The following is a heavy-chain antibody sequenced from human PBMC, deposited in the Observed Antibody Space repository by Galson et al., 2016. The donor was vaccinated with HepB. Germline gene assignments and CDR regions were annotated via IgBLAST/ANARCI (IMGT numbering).Heavy chain of an antibody. J-gene: IGHJ4*02. CDR2: IKEDGSEE. CDR3: AKGLTTVTTEVDY. CDR1: GCTFSSYW. D-gene: IGHD4-17*01. Sequence: SLRLSCAASGCTFSSYWMSWVRQAPGKGLEGVANIKEDGSEEYYVDSVKGRFTISRDNAKNSLYLQMNRLRAEDTAVYYCAKGLTTVTTEVDYWGQGTLVTVSS. V-gene: IGHV3-7*01.